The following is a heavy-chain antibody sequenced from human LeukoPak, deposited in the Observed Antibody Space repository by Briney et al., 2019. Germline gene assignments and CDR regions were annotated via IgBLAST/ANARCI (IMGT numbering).Heavy chain of an antibody. J-gene: IGHJ6*03. CDR1: GFTFSSYS. D-gene: IGHD2-8*01. Sequence: GGSLRLSCAASGFTFSSYSMNWVRQAPGKGLEWVAYITTSGTNEYYADSVKGRFTISRDNAKNSLYLQMNSLRAEDKAIYYCAREGVGHYYYYYYIDVWGKGTTVTISS. CDR2: ITTSGTNE. V-gene: IGHV3-48*04. CDR3: AREGVGHYYYYYYIDV.